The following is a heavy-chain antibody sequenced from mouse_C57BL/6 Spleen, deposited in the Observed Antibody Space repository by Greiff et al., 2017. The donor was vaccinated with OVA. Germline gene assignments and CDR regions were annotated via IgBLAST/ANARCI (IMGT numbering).Heavy chain of an antibody. V-gene: IGHV1-39*01. J-gene: IGHJ4*01. D-gene: IGHD1-1*01. Sequence: VQLKESGPELVKPGASVKISCKASGYSFTDYNMNWVKQSNGKSLEWIGVINPNYGTTSYNQKFKGKATLTVDQSSSTAYMQLNSLTSEDSAVYYCARRDFITTVDYYAMDYWGQGTSVTVSS. CDR2: INPNYGTT. CDR1: GYSFTDYN. CDR3: ARRDFITTVDYYAMDY.